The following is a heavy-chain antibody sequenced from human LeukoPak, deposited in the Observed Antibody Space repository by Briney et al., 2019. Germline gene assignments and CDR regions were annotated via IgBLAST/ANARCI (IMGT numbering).Heavy chain of an antibody. Sequence: ASVKVSCKASGYTFTSYGISWVRQAPGQGLEWMGWISAYNGNTNYAQKLQGRVTMTTDTSTSTAYMELRSLRSDDTAVYYCARVGVCSGGSCYIPYYYYGMDVWGQGTTVTVSS. V-gene: IGHV1-18*01. CDR1: GYTFTSYG. CDR2: ISAYNGNT. CDR3: ARVGVCSGGSCYIPYYYYGMDV. J-gene: IGHJ6*02. D-gene: IGHD2-15*01.